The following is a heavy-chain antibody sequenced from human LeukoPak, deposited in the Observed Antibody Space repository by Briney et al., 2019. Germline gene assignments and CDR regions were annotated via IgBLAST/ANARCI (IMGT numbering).Heavy chain of an antibody. Sequence: GASVKVSCKASGGTFSSYAISWVRQAPGQGLEWMGGIIPIFGTANYAQKFQGRVTITAGKSTSTAYMELSRLRSDDTAVYYCARGSGSSGWPYHDYWGQGTLVTVSS. J-gene: IGHJ4*02. CDR3: ARGSGSSGWPYHDY. D-gene: IGHD6-19*01. CDR2: IIPIFGTA. CDR1: GGTFSSYA. V-gene: IGHV1-69*06.